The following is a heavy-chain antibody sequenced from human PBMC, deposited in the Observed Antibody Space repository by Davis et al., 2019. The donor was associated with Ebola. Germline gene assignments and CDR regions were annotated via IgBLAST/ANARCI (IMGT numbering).Heavy chain of an antibody. Sequence: GGSLRLSCTASGFTFGDYAMSWFRQAPGKGLEWVSSISSRSYYIYYAASVKGRFTISRDNAKNSLYLQMNSLRAEDTAVYYCARGKTAQVYYFDSWGQGSLVTVSS. CDR3: ARGKTAQVYYFDS. D-gene: IGHD2-8*01. J-gene: IGHJ4*02. V-gene: IGHV3-21*01. CDR1: GFTFGDYA. CDR2: ISSRSYYI.